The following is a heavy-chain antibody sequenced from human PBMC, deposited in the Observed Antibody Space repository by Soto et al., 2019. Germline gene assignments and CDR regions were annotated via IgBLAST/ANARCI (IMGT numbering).Heavy chain of an antibody. CDR1: GGSISSSDYY. D-gene: IGHD3-22*01. J-gene: IGHJ4*02. CDR3: ARRYSGGYAWSD. CDR2: ISYTEIT. Sequence: SETLSLTCTVSGGSISSSDYYWGWIRQPPGKGLEWIGTISYTEITYYNPSLKSRLTISVDTSKSQFSLKLNSATAADTAVYYCARRYSGGYAWSDWGQGTLVTVSS. V-gene: IGHV4-39*01.